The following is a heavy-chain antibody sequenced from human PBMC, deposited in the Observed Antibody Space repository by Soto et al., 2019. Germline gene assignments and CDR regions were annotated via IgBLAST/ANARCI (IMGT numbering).Heavy chain of an antibody. J-gene: IGHJ6*02. V-gene: IGHV1-69*13. D-gene: IGHD3-22*01. CDR1: GDTFSSYA. Sequence: SVKVSCKASGDTFSSYAISWVRQAPGQGLEWMGGIIPIFGTANYAQQFQGRVTITADESTSTAYLDLFSLRSEDTAVYYCARDGSGYRCRAYPMDVGCQGTTVTVSS. CDR2: IIPIFGTA. CDR3: ARDGSGYRCRAYPMDV.